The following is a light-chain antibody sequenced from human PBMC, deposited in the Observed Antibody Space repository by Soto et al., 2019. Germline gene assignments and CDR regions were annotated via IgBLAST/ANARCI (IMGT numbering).Light chain of an antibody. V-gene: IGKV3-20*01. CDR1: QTINNNY. Sequence: IIFTQSPVTRSLSPVGRVTLSFKASQTINNNYVAWYQQRPGRAPRLLVYGASSRATGIPDRFSGSGSGTDFTLTISRLEPEDFAVYYCQKYGSSPWKCGQGNTGAIK. CDR2: GAS. CDR3: QKYGSSPWK. J-gene: IGKJ1*01.